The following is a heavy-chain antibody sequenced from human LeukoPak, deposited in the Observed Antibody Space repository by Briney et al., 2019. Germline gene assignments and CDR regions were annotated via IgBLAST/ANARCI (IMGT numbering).Heavy chain of an antibody. D-gene: IGHD6-13*01. CDR2: ISYEGGTQ. V-gene: IGHV3-30*18. CDR3: AKEGTPKVSTWYDL. Sequence: PGGSLTLPCAAYGVTLIPYGMHWVRQAPGKGLEWVAVISYEGGTQHYADSVKGRFIISRDNPRNTLYLQMNILRTEDTAVYYCAKEGTPKVSTWYDLWGQGTKVIVSS. CDR1: GVTLIPYG. J-gene: IGHJ6*02.